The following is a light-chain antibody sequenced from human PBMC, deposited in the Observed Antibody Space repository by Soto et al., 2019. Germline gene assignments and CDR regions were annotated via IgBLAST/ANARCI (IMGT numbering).Light chain of an antibody. CDR3: QYYYESSP. V-gene: IGKV3-15*01. CDR1: QTISNN. J-gene: IGKJ4*01. CDR2: GAS. Sequence: EIVMTQSPATLSVSPGERATLSCRASQTISNNLAWYQQKPGQAPRLLIYGASTRATAIPARFSGSGSGTDFTLTISRLEPEDFAVYYCQYYYESSPFGRGTKVDIK.